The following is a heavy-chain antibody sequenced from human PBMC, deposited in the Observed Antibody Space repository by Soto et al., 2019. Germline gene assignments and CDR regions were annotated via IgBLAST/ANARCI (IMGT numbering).Heavy chain of an antibody. CDR3: ARAPPPVPEERYSSGWAFYYFDY. V-gene: IGHV4-30-4*01. D-gene: IGHD6-19*01. CDR1: GGSISSGDYY. Sequence: SETLSLTCTVSGGSISSGDYYWSWIRQPPGKGLEWIGYIYYSGSTYYNPSLKSRVTISVDTSKNQFSLKLSSVTAADTAVYYCARAPPPVPEERYSSGWAFYYFDYWGQGTLVTVSS. J-gene: IGHJ4*02. CDR2: IYYSGST.